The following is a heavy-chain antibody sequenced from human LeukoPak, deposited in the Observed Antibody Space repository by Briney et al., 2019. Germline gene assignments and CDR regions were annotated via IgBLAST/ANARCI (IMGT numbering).Heavy chain of an antibody. V-gene: IGHV4-59*08. J-gene: IGHJ4*02. D-gene: IGHD3-10*01. Sequence: SETLSLTCTVSGGSISSYYWSWTRQPPGKGLEWIGYIYYSGSTNYNPSLKSRVTISVDTSKNQFSLKLSSVTAADTAVHYCARLWFGEFPYYFDYWGQGTLVTVSS. CDR1: GGSISSYY. CDR2: IYYSGST. CDR3: ARLWFGEFPYYFDY.